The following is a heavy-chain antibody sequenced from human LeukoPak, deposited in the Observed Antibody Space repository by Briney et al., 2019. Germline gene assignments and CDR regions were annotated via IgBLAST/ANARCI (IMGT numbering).Heavy chain of an antibody. J-gene: IGHJ4*02. D-gene: IGHD2-21*02. V-gene: IGHV1-69*05. CDR3: ARAVVVTAPLDY. Sequence: ASVKVSCKASGYTFTSYDINWVRQATGQGLEWMGRIIPIFGTANYAQKFQGRVTITTDESTSTAYMELSSLRSEDTAVYYCARAVVVTAPLDYWGQGTLVTVSS. CDR2: IIPIFGTA. CDR1: GYTFTSYD.